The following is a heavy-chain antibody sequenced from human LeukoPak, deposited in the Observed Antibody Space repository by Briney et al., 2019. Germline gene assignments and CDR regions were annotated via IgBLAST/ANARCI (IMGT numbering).Heavy chain of an antibody. CDR1: GYTFAAYY. CDR2: INPNSGDT. V-gene: IGHV1-2*02. D-gene: IGHD1-26*01. Sequence: GASVKVSCKASGYTFAAYYMHWVRQAPGQGLEWMGWINPNSGDTNYAQEFQGRVTMTRDTSISTAYMEVSRLRSDDTAVYYCARTLPNYYYGMDVWGQGTTVTVSS. J-gene: IGHJ6*02. CDR3: ARTLPNYYYGMDV.